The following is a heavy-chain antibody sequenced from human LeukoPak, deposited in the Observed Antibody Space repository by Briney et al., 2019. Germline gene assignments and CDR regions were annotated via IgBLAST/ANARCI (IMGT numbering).Heavy chain of an antibody. V-gene: IGHV3-30*02. J-gene: IGHJ6*02. CDR2: IRLDGSEK. D-gene: IGHD2-15*01. Sequence: GGSLRLSCTASGFTFSSYGMHWVRQAPGKGLEWVSFIRLDGSEKYYADSVRGRFTISRDNSKNTLSLQMNSLRAGDTALYYCAKDVYDCSGGSCPQYYYVMDVWGQGTTVTVSS. CDR1: GFTFSSYG. CDR3: AKDVYDCSGGSCPQYYYVMDV.